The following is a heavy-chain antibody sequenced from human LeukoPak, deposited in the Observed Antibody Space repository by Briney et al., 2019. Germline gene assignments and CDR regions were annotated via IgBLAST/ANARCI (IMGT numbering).Heavy chain of an antibody. Sequence: PGGSLRLSCAASGFTFSSYAMHWVRQAPGKGLEWVAVIWYDGRNQYYADSVKGRFTISRDNSKNTLYLQMSSLRAEDTALYYCARTYYHMDVWGKGATVTVSS. CDR2: IWYDGRNQ. V-gene: IGHV3-33*01. CDR1: GFTFSSYA. J-gene: IGHJ6*03. CDR3: ARTYYHMDV.